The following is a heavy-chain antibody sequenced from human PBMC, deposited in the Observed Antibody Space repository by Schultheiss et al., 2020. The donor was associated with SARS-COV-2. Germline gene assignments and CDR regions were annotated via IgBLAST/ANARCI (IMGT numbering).Heavy chain of an antibody. Sequence: ASVKVSCKASGYTFTGYYMHWVRQAPGQGLEWMGWINPNSGGTNYAQKFQGRVTMTRDTSISTAYMELSSLRSEDTAVYYCARQSYDILTGSVTWGQGTLVTVSS. CDR2: INPNSGGT. V-gene: IGHV1-2*02. CDR3: ARQSYDILTGSVT. CDR1: GYTFTGYY. J-gene: IGHJ4*02. D-gene: IGHD3-9*01.